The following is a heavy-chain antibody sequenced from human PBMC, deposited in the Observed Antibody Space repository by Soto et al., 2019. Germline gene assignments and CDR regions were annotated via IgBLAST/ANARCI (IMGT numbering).Heavy chain of an antibody. V-gene: IGHV4-39*01. CDR3: ARHHTTLSYYYYMDV. D-gene: IGHD1-1*01. J-gene: IGHJ6*03. CDR1: GDSISGSRHH. CDR2: IYYSGNT. Sequence: SETLSLTCAVSGDSISGSRHHWGWIRQPPGKGLEWIGTIYYSGNTYYNPSLKSRVTISVDTSKNQFALKVSSVIAADTAVYYCARHHTTLSYYYYMDVWGKGTTVTVSS.